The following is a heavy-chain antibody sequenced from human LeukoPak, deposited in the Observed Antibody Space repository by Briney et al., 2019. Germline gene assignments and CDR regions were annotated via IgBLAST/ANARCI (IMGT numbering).Heavy chain of an antibody. D-gene: IGHD4-23*01. CDR2: IYHSGAT. CDR3: VRNGGNSDFDY. V-gene: IGHV4-4*02. Sequence: SETLSLTCAVSGGSISSSSSNCWTWVRQPPGKGLEWIGEIYHSGATNYNPSLKSRVTMLLDKSKNQFSLNLNSVTAADTAVYYCVRNGGNSDFDYWGQGTLVTVSS. CDR1: GGSISSSSSNC. J-gene: IGHJ4*02.